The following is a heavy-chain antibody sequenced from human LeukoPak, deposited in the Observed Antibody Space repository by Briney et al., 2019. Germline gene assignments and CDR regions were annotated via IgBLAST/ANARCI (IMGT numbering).Heavy chain of an antibody. CDR1: GFTFGDYA. J-gene: IGHJ4*02. CDR2: IRNKGYGGTT. D-gene: IGHD3-22*01. Sequence: GGSLRLSCTVSGFTFGDYAMSWVRQAPGKGLEWVGFIRNKGYGGTTEYAASGKGRFIISRDDSKNIAHLQMDSLETADTAVYYCTRDYYRGDPSGGFDYWGQGTLVTVSS. V-gene: IGHV3-49*04. CDR3: TRDYYRGDPSGGFDY.